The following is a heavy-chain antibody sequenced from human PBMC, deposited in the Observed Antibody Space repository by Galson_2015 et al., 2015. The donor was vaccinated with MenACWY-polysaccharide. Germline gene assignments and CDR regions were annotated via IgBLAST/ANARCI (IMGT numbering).Heavy chain of an antibody. D-gene: IGHD1-26*01. CDR3: ARVEKYSGSFYILY. Sequence: ETLSLTCAVSDYSIRSGYFWGWIRQPPEKGLEWIASIFHSGTTYYNPSLKSRVTISVDTSKNQFSLKLSSATAADTAVYYCARVEKYSGSFYILYWGQGTLVTVSS. V-gene: IGHV4-38-2*01. J-gene: IGHJ4*02. CDR1: DYSIRSGYF. CDR2: IFHSGTT.